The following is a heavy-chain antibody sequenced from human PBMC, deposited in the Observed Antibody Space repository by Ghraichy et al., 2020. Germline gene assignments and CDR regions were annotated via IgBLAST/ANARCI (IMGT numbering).Heavy chain of an antibody. V-gene: IGHV3-48*02. CDR1: GFTFSAYS. CDR3: ARGSKVVRFYYYDGMDV. J-gene: IGHJ6*02. D-gene: IGHD4-23*01. Sequence: GESLNISCVGSGFTFSAYSMNWVRQSPGKGLEWVSYITSSSRTIFYADSVKGRFTISRDNAQNSLYLQMNSPRDEDTAEYFCARGSKVVRFYYYDGMDVWGQGTTVTVAS. CDR2: ITSSSRTI.